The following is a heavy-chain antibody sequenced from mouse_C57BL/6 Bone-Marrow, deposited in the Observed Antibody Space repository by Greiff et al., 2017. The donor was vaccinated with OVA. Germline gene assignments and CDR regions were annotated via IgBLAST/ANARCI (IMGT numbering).Heavy chain of an antibody. V-gene: IGHV10-3*01. CDR3: VRGFITTVVATRGNAMDY. Sequence: EVQRVESGGGLVQPKGSLKLSCAASGFTFNTYAMHWVRQAPGKGLEWVARIRSKSSNYATYYADSVKDRFTISRDDSQSMLYLQMNNLKTEDTAMYYCVRGFITTVVATRGNAMDYWGQGTSVTVSS. CDR2: IRSKSSNYAT. J-gene: IGHJ4*01. CDR1: GFTFNTYA. D-gene: IGHD1-1*01.